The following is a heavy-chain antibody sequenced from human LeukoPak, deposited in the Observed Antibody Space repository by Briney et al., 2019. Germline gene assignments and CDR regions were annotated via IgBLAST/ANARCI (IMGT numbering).Heavy chain of an antibody. V-gene: IGHV4-34*01. D-gene: IGHD5-24*01. CDR1: GGSFSGYY. Sequence: SETLSLTCAVYGGSFSGYYWSWIRQPPGKGLEWIGEINHSGSTNYNPSLKSRVTISVDTSKNQFSLKLSSVTAADTAVYYCARHGPAHYYYYYYMDVWGKGTTVTISS. J-gene: IGHJ6*03. CDR3: ARHGPAHYYYYYYMDV. CDR2: INHSGST.